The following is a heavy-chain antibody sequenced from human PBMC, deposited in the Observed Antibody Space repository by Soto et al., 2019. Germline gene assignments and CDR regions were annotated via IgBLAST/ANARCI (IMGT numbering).Heavy chain of an antibody. CDR2: MNPNRGNT. J-gene: IGHJ4*02. CDR3: ARVPARNRLFDY. CDR1: VYTYTSYD. Sequence: GPVKVACKASVYTYTSYDINWARQTSGQGLAWMRWMNPNRGNTGEAQKFQGRVTMTRNTSISTAYMELSSLRSEVTAVYYCARVPARNRLFDYWGQGTLVTGSS. V-gene: IGHV1-8*01.